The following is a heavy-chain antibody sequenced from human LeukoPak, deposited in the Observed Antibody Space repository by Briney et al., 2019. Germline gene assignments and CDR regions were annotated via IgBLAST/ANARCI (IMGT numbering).Heavy chain of an antibody. CDR3: AKGPDYYDSSGYLATFDY. CDR1: GFSFSSYG. D-gene: IGHD3-22*01. V-gene: IGHV3-30*18. J-gene: IGHJ4*02. CDR2: IAYDGSHT. Sequence: GRSLRLSCAASGFSFSSYGMHWVRQAPGKGPEWVAVIAYDGSHTYYADSVKGRFTISRDNSKNTLYLQMNSLRPEDTAVYYCAKGPDYYDSSGYLATFDYWGQGTLVTVSS.